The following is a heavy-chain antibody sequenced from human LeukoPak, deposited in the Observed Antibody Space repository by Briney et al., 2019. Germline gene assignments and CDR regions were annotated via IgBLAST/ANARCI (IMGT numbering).Heavy chain of an antibody. J-gene: IGHJ6*02. CDR2: IYYSGST. CDR1: GGSISSGGYY. D-gene: IGHD3-10*01. V-gene: IGHV4-31*03. Sequence: SQTLSLTCTVSGGSISSGGYYWSWIRQHPGKGLEWIGYIYYSGSTYYNPSLKSRVTISVDTSKNQFSLKLSSVTAADTAVYYCARLGGSGSYYNVIHYYYGMDVWGQRTTVTVSS. CDR3: ARLGGSGSYYNVIHYYYGMDV.